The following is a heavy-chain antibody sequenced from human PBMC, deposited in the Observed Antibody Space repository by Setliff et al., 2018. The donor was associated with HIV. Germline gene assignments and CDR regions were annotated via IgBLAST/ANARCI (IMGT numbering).Heavy chain of an antibody. Sequence: SETLSLTCTVSGGSLDSGNYYWSWIRQPAGKGLEWIGRVSPSGSTNYSPSLKSRVTISVDRSKNLFSLKLISVTAADQGVYYCARVPVAGANWFDPWGRGTLVTVSS. CDR2: VSPSGST. CDR1: GGSLDSGNYY. D-gene: IGHD2-21*01. J-gene: IGHJ5*02. CDR3: ARVPVAGANWFDP. V-gene: IGHV4-61*02.